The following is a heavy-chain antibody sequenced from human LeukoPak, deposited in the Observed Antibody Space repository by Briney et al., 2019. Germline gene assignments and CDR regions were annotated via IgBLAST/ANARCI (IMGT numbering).Heavy chain of an antibody. V-gene: IGHV1-69*05. CDR3: ARVVGATSGFDY. D-gene: IGHD1-26*01. CDR2: VIPIFGTA. CDR1: GGTFSSYA. Sequence: SVNVSCKASGGTFSSYAISWVRQAPGQGLEWMGGVIPIFGTANYAQKFQGRVTITTDESTSTAYMELSSLRSEDTAVYYCARVVGATSGFDYWGQGTLVTVSS. J-gene: IGHJ4*02.